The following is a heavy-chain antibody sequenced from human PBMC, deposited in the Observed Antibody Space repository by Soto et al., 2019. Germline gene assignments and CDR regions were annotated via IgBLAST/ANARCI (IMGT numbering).Heavy chain of an antibody. Sequence: QVQLVESGGGVVQPGRSLRLSCAASGFSFSSYGMHWVRQAPGKGLEWVAMISYDGTDEYYADSVKGRFTISRDNSKNAVYLQMNSLRAEDTAVYYCAKQEYAWNDHFDYWGQGTLVTVSS. D-gene: IGHD1-1*01. V-gene: IGHV3-30*18. CDR1: GFSFSSYG. J-gene: IGHJ4*02. CDR2: ISYDGTDE. CDR3: AKQEYAWNDHFDY.